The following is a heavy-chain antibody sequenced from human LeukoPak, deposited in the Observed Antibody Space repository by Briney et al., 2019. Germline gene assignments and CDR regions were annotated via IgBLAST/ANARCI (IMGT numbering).Heavy chain of an antibody. CDR1: GFTFSSYG. V-gene: IGHV3-30*02. J-gene: IGHJ3*02. Sequence: GGSLRLSCAASGFTFSSYGMHWVRQAPGKGLEWVAFIRYDGSNKYYADSVKGRFTISRDNSKNTLYLQMNSLRAEDTAVYYCAKEGRATPRDAFDIWGQGTMVTVSS. CDR2: IRYDGSNK. D-gene: IGHD1-26*01. CDR3: AKEGRATPRDAFDI.